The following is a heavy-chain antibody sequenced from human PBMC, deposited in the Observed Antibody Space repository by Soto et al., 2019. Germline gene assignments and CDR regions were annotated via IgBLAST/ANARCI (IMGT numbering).Heavy chain of an antibody. V-gene: IGHV4-59*01. Sequence: PSETLSLTCTVSGGSLSSFYWSWIRQSPGKGLEWIGCLYYGTSTYYNPSLKSRVTISVDASKNQVSLNLTSVTAADTAVSYCTRAMSSIDFWGQGTLVTVSS. CDR1: GGSLSSFY. CDR2: LYYGTST. CDR3: TRAMSSIDF. J-gene: IGHJ4*02.